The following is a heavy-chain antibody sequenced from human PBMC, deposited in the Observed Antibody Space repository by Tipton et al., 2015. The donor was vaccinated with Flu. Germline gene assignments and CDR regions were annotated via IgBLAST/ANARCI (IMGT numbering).Heavy chain of an antibody. J-gene: IGHJ6*02. CDR3: ARLDFNYYYGMDL. CDR1: GFSFSHYE. V-gene: IGHV3-48*03. D-gene: IGHD3-3*01. Sequence: SLRLSCAASGFSFSHYEMSWVRQAPGTGLEWIAHINTSGGSKYYADSVKGRFAISRDNAKNSLYLHMNSLRAEDTAIYFCARLDFNYYYGMDLWGQGTTVTVSS. CDR2: INTSGGSK.